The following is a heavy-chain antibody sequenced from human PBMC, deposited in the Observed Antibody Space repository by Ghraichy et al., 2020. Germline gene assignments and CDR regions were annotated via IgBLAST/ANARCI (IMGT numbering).Heavy chain of an antibody. CDR2: ISSSGGTI. CDR1: GFDFSGYE. Sequence: GGSLRLSCAASGFDFSGYEMNWVRQTPGKGLEWVSYISSSGGTIYYADSVKGRFTMSRDNAKNSLNLQMNSLRAEDTAIYYCARDRRTGYYPDPTYFYSYGMDVWGQGTSVTVSS. CDR3: ARDRRTGYYPDPTYFYSYGMDV. J-gene: IGHJ6*02. V-gene: IGHV3-48*03. D-gene: IGHD3-22*01.